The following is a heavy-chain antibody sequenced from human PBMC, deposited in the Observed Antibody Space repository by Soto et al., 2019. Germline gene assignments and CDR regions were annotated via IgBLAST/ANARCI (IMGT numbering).Heavy chain of an antibody. V-gene: IGHV4-34*01. D-gene: IGHD3-22*01. CDR3: ARGKRGSGYYRDFDY. CDR2: INHSGST. J-gene: IGHJ4*02. CDR1: GGSFSGYY. Sequence: QVQLQQWGAGLLKPSETLSLTCAVYGGSFSGYYWSWIRQPPGKGREWIGEINHSGSTNYNPSLKSRVTISVDTSKNQFSLKLSSVTAADTAVYYCARGKRGSGYYRDFDYWGQGTLVTVSS.